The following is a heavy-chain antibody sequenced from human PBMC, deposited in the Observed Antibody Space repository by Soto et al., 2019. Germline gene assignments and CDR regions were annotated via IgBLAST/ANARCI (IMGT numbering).Heavy chain of an antibody. CDR1: GGSFSGYY. J-gene: IGHJ6*02. D-gene: IGHD2-21*02. CDR2: INHSGST. V-gene: IGHV4-34*01. Sequence: SETLSLTCAVYGGSFSGYYWSWIRQPPGQGLEWIGEINHSGSTNYNPSLKSRVTISVDTSKNQFSLKLSSVTAADTAVYYCARAYCGGDCYLGSYYYYGMDVWGQGTTVT. CDR3: ARAYCGGDCYLGSYYYYGMDV.